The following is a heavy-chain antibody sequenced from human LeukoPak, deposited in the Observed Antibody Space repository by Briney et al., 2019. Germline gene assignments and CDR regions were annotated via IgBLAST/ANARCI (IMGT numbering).Heavy chain of an antibody. CDR2: ISYDGSNK. CDR3: AKDRGSGWYWDY. J-gene: IGHJ4*02. CDR1: GFTFSSYG. V-gene: IGHV3-30*18. Sequence: PGGSLRLSCAASGFTFSSYGMHWVRQAPGKGLEWVAVISYDGSNKYYADSVKGRFTISRDNSKNTLYLQMNSLRAEDTAVYYCAKDRGSGWYWDYWGQGTLVTVSS. D-gene: IGHD6-19*01.